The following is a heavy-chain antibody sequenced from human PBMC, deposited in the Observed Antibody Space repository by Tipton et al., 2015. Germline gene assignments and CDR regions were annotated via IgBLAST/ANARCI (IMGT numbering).Heavy chain of an antibody. CDR2: IQYSGST. CDR1: GGSVSSANYY. Sequence: TLSLTCTVSGGSVSSANYYWSWIRQPPGKGLEWIGYIQYSGSTNYNPSLKSRVTISADKSKNQFSLNLKSVTAADTAVYYCARRCGADCYWGYYFDHWGQGTLVNVSS. J-gene: IGHJ4*02. D-gene: IGHD2-21*01. CDR3: ARRCGADCYWGYYFDH. V-gene: IGHV4-61*01.